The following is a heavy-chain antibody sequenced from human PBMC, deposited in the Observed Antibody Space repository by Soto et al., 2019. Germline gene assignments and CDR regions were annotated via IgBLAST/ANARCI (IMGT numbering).Heavy chain of an antibody. CDR2: ISWDGGST. V-gene: IGHV3-43D*03. CDR1: GFTFDDYA. CDR3: AKDMRPLAGRDAFDI. D-gene: IGHD6-19*01. Sequence: GGSLRLSCAASGFTFDDYAMHWVRQAPGKGLEWVSLISWDGGSTYYADSVKGRFTISRDNSKNSLYLQMNSLRAEDTALYYCAKDMRPLAGRDAFDIWGQGTMVTVSS. J-gene: IGHJ3*02.